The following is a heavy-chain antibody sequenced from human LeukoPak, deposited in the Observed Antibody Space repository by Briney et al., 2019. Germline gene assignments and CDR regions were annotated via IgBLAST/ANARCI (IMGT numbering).Heavy chain of an antibody. CDR1: GGSISSHY. V-gene: IGHV4-59*11. J-gene: IGHJ4*02. CDR2: IYYSGST. Sequence: SETLSLTCTVSGGSISSHYWSWIRQPPGKGLEWIGYIYYSGSTNYNPSLKSRVTISVDTSKNQFSLKLSSVTAADTAVYYCARECNSGSSRDFDYWSQGTLVTVSS. D-gene: IGHD1-26*01. CDR3: ARECNSGSSRDFDY.